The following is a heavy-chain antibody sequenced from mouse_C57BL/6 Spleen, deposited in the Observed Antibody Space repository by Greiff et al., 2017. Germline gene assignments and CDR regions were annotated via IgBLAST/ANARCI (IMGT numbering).Heavy chain of an antibody. Sequence: VQLQESGPELVKPGASVKISCKASGYSFTSYYIHWVKQRPGQGLEWIGWIYPGSGNTKYNEKFKGKATLTADTSSSTAYMQLSSLTSEDSAVYYCAREAGSFDYWGQGTTLTGSS. CDR1: GYSFTSYY. CDR2: IYPGSGNT. CDR3: AREAGSFDY. J-gene: IGHJ2*01. V-gene: IGHV1-66*01.